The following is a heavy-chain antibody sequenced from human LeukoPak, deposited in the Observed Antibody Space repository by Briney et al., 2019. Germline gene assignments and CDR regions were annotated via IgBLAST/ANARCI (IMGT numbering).Heavy chain of an antibody. CDR3: ARGTWEMATSPFDY. CDR2: IYHSGST. D-gene: IGHD5-24*01. CDR1: GYSISSGYY. V-gene: IGHV4-38-2*02. Sequence: SETLSLTCTVSGYSISSGYYWGWIRQPPGKGLEWIGSIYHSGSTYYNPSLKSRVTISVDTSKNQFSLKLSSVTAADTAVYYCARGTWEMATSPFDYWGPGTLVTVSS. J-gene: IGHJ4*02.